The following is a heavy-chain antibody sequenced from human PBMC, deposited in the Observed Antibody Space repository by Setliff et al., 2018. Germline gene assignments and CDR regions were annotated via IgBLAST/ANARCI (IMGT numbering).Heavy chain of an antibody. D-gene: IGHD4-4*01. J-gene: IGHJ4*02. V-gene: IGHV1-69*05. CDR1: GGTFSSYA. Sequence: ASVKVSCKASGGTFSSYAISWVRQAPGQGLEWMGGIIPIFGTANYAQKFQGRVTMTRDTSTSTVYMELSSLRSEDTAMYFCAKSGDYSNRGHFDCWGQGTLVTVSS. CDR3: AKSGDYSNRGHFDC. CDR2: IIPIFGTA.